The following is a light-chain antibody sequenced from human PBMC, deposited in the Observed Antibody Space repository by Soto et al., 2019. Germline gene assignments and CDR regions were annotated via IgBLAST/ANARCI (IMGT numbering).Light chain of an antibody. CDR1: SSDVGGYNY. CDR3: SSYSGRGAVV. J-gene: IGLJ2*01. Sequence: QSALTQPASVSGSPGQSITISCTGTSSDVGGYNYVSWYQQHPGKAPKLLISEVTNRPSGVSNRFSGSKSGNTASLTISGLQAEDEADYHCSSYSGRGAVVFGGGTKLTVL. CDR2: EVT. V-gene: IGLV2-14*01.